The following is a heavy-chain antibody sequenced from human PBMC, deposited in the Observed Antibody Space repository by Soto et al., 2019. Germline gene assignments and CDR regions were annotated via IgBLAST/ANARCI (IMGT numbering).Heavy chain of an antibody. CDR3: ARRGSSSWYLRGMYV. J-gene: IGHJ6*02. Sequence: PAESLKISFTGSGSSLNNYWIGWVRQRPGKGLEWMGTIYLGDSYTNYSPSFQGHVTISADKSISTAYLHWSSLKVSDTAMYYRARRGSSSWYLRGMYVWGQGTPVTLSS. V-gene: IGHV5-51*03. CDR2: IYLGDSYT. D-gene: IGHD6-13*01. CDR1: GSSLNNYW.